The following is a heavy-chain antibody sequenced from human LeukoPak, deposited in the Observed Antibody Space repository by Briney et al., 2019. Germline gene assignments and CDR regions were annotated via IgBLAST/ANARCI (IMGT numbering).Heavy chain of an antibody. V-gene: IGHV4-34*01. Sequence: SETLSLTCAVYGGSFSGYYWSWIRQPPGKGLEWIGEINHSGSTNYNPSLKSRVTISADTSKNQFSLKLSSVTAADTAVYYCARAVVTAILVVDWGQGTLVTVSS. D-gene: IGHD2-21*02. CDR2: INHSGST. J-gene: IGHJ4*02. CDR3: ARAVVTAILVVD. CDR1: GGSFSGYY.